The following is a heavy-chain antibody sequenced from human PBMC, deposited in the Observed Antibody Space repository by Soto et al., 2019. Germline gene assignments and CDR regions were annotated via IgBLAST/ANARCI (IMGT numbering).Heavy chain of an antibody. D-gene: IGHD5-18*01. CDR2: VYYSGST. Sequence: QLQLQESGPGLVKPSETLSLTCTVSGGSISSSSYYWGSIRQPPGKGLEWIGSVYYSGSTYYNPSLKSRVTISVDTSKNQFSLKMSSVTAADTAVYYWARQAGYRYGTRQIDYWGQGTLVTVSS. V-gene: IGHV4-39*01. J-gene: IGHJ4*02. CDR3: ARQAGYRYGTRQIDY. CDR1: GGSISSSSYY.